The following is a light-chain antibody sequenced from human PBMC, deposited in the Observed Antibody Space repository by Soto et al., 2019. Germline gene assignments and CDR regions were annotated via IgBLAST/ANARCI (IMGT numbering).Light chain of an antibody. CDR1: QSVSSY. J-gene: IGKJ1*01. CDR2: YAS. Sequence: EIVLTQSPVTLSLSPGERATLSCRASQSVSSYLAWYQQKPGQAPRLLIYYASNRATGIPARFIGSGSGTDFTLTISSLEPEDFAVYYCQQHNTWPWTFGQGTKVEIK. V-gene: IGKV3-11*01. CDR3: QQHNTWPWT.